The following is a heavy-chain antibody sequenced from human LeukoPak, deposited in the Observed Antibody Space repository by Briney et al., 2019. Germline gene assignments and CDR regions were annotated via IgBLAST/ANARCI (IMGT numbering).Heavy chain of an antibody. J-gene: IGHJ4*02. V-gene: IGHV3-74*01. CDR1: GFTFSTHW. D-gene: IGHD6-25*01. CDR3: ARDSSGWGFDY. CDR2: IRSDGSST. Sequence: GGSLRLSCAASGFTFSTHWMHWVRQAPGKGLVWVSGIRSDGSSTIYADSVKGRFTISRDNARNTLYLQVNSLRAEDTAVYYCARDSSGWGFDYWGQGSLVTVSS.